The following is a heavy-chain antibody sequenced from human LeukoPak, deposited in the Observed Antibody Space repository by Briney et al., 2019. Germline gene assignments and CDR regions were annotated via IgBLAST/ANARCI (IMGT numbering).Heavy chain of an antibody. Sequence: PGGSLRLSCAVSGFTFDDYGMSWVRQAPGKGLEWVSGINWNGGSTGYADSVKGRFTISRDNAKNSLYLQMNSLRAEDTALYYCARDEGSGTPDNWFDPWGQGTLVTVSS. J-gene: IGHJ5*02. CDR3: ARDEGSGTPDNWFDP. D-gene: IGHD3-10*01. CDR1: GFTFDDYG. V-gene: IGHV3-20*04. CDR2: INWNGGST.